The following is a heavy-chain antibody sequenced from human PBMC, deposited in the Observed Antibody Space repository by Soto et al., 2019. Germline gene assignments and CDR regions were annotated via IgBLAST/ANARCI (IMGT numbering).Heavy chain of an antibody. V-gene: IGHV3-7*01. J-gene: IGHJ4*02. CDR1: GFTFSSYY. Sequence: PGGSLRLSCAASGFTFSSYYISWVRQAQGKGLEWVANVNEDGIEKYYVDSVKGRFTVSRDNAKNSLYLQMNSLRAEDTAVYYCAKWAGAGSDYLGQATLLTVSS. CDR2: VNEDGIEK. D-gene: IGHD6-13*01. CDR3: AKWAGAGSDY.